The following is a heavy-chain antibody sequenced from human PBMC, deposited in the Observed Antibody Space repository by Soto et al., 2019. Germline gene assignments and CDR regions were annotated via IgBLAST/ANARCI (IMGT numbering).Heavy chain of an antibody. D-gene: IGHD5-12*01. CDR3: ARDTYSGYDFGL. CDR1: GASVAGGSYY. V-gene: IGHV4-30-4*01. J-gene: IGHJ5*02. Sequence: SETLSLTCSVSGASVAGGSYYWSWVRQPPGKGLEWIGYIPSRGRPFYNPSLTSRGTNSADTSKNQLSLQLTSVTAADTAVYYCARDTYSGYDFGLWGQGTLVTVSS. CDR2: IPSRGRP.